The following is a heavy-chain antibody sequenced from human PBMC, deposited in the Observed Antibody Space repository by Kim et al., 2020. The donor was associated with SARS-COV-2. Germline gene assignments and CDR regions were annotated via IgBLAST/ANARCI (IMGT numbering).Heavy chain of an antibody. CDR1: GFVFSGSD. CDR3: VRRGATAAGTPDYGMDV. V-gene: IGHV3-73*01. D-gene: IGHD6-13*01. CDR2: IKTNADSYAT. Sequence: GGSLRLSCAASGFVFSGSDVHWVRQASGRGLEWVGRIKTNADSYATAYAASVKGRVTISRDDSKNTAYLQMNSLKIEDTAVYYCVRRGATAAGTPDYGMDVWGQGTTVTVSS. J-gene: IGHJ6*02.